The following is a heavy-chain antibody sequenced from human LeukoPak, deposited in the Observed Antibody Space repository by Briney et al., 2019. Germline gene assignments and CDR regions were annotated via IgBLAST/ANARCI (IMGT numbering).Heavy chain of an antibody. D-gene: IGHD6-13*01. V-gene: IGHV1-18*01. CDR3: ARDLTLSIAAAGTGLRYYGMDV. Sequence: ASVKVSCKASGYTFTSYGISWVRQAPGQGLEWMGWISAYNGNTNYAQKLQGRVTMTTDTSTSTAYMELRSLRSDDTAVYYCARDLTLSIAAAGTGLRYYGMDVWGQGTTVTVSS. CDR2: ISAYNGNT. CDR1: GYTFTSYG. J-gene: IGHJ6*02.